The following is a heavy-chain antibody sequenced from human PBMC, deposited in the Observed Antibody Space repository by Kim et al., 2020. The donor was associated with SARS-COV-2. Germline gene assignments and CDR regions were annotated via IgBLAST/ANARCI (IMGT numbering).Heavy chain of an antibody. Sequence: GGSLRLSCAASGFTFSGYEMKWVRQAPGKGLEWVSYISSSGSTIYYADSVKGRFTISRDNAKKSLYLQMNSLRAEDTADYYCARARARPGIASDIDYWG. V-gene: IGHV3-48*03. J-gene: IGHJ4*01. CDR2: ISSSGSTI. CDR3: ARARARPGIASDIDY. CDR1: GFTFSGYE. D-gene: IGHD2-15*01.